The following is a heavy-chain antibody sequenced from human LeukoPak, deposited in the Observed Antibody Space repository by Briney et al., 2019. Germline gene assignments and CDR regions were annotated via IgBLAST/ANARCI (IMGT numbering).Heavy chain of an antibody. Sequence: GGSLRLSCAASGFTFSSYWMSWVRQAPGKGLEWVANIKQDGSEKYYVDSVKGRFTISRDNAKNSLYLQMNSLRAEDTAVYYCARDPIMLRYYFDYWGQGTLVTVSS. CDR2: IKQDGSEK. CDR3: ARDPIMLRYYFDY. V-gene: IGHV3-7*01. D-gene: IGHD2-8*01. J-gene: IGHJ4*02. CDR1: GFTFSSYW.